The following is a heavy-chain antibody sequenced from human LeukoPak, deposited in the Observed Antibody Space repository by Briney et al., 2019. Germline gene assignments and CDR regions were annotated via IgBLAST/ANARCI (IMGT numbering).Heavy chain of an antibody. V-gene: IGHV3-30*18. Sequence: PWGSLRLSCAASGFTFRSYGMHWVRQAPGKGLEWVAVVSHDGSNTYYADSVKGRITISRDNSKNALYLQMNSLRAEDTAVYYCAKDTPLSSWGQGTMVTVSS. J-gene: IGHJ3*01. CDR3: AKDTPLSS. CDR1: GFTFRSYG. CDR2: VSHDGSNT.